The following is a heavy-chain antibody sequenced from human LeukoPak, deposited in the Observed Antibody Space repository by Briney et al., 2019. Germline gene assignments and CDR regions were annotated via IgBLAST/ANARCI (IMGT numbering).Heavy chain of an antibody. CDR3: ASDSSGYHTADY. J-gene: IGHJ4*02. CDR1: GYTFTSYD. CDR2: INPNSGGT. V-gene: IGHV1-2*02. D-gene: IGHD3-22*01. Sequence: ASVKVSCKASGYTFTSYDINWVRQATGQGLEWMGWINPNSGGTNYAQKFQGRVTMTRDTSISTAYMELSRLRSDDTAVYYCASDSSGYHTADYWGQGTLVTVSS.